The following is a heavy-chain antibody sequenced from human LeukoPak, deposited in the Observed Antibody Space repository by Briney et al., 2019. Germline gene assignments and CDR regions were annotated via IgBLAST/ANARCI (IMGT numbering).Heavy chain of an antibody. J-gene: IGHJ4*02. CDR3: ARDTDTAMVTLFDY. Sequence: ASVKVSCKASGYTFTAYYMHWVRQAPGQGLEWMGWINPNSGGTNYAQKFQGRVTMTRDTSISTAYMELNRLRSDDTAVYYCARDTDTAMVTLFDYWGQGTLVTVSS. CDR1: GYTFTAYY. D-gene: IGHD5-18*01. CDR2: INPNSGGT. V-gene: IGHV1-2*02.